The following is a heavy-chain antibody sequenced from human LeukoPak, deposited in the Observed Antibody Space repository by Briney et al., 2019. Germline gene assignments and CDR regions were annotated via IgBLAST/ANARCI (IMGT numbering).Heavy chain of an antibody. Sequence: ASVKVSCKASGFTFTSSAMQWVRQARGQRLEWIGWIVVGSGNTNYAQKFQERVTITRDMSTSTAYMELSSLRSEDTAVYYCARVEGLGGSLGDWGQGTLVTVSS. CDR3: ARVEGLGGSLGD. J-gene: IGHJ4*02. V-gene: IGHV1-58*02. D-gene: IGHD7-27*01. CDR2: IVVGSGNT. CDR1: GFTFTSSA.